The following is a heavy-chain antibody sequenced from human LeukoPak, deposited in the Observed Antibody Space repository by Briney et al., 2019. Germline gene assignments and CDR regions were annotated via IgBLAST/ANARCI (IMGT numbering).Heavy chain of an antibody. CDR2: TYYRSKWYN. D-gene: IGHD3-16*01. CDR3: ARGGGVWIAALFHYYYYMDV. V-gene: IGHV6-1*01. Sequence: SQTLSLTCAISGDSVSSNSAAWNWIRQSPSRGLEWLGRTYYRSKWYNDYAVSVKSRITINPDTSKNQFSLQLNSVTPEDTAVYYCARGGGVWIAALFHYYYYMDVWGKGTTVTVSS. CDR1: GDSVSSNSAA. J-gene: IGHJ6*03.